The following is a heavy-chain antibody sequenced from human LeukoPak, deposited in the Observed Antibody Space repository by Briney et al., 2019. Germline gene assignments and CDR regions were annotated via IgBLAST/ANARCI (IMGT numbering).Heavy chain of an antibody. CDR2: IYYSGST. D-gene: IGHD6-19*01. CDR1: GGSISSSSYY. Sequence: SETLSLTCTVSGGSISSSSYYWGWIRQPPGKGLEWIGSIYYSGSTYYNPSLKSRVTISVDTSKNQFSLKLSSVTAADTAVYYCARLGAPLLIAVASSIDYWGQGTLVTVSS. CDR3: ARLGAPLLIAVASSIDY. J-gene: IGHJ4*02. V-gene: IGHV4-39*01.